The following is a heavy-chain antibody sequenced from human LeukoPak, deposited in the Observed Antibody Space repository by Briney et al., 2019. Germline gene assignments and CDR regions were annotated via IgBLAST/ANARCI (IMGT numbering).Heavy chain of an antibody. Sequence: PSETLSLTCTVSGGSISSYYWNWIRQPPGKGLEWIGYIYYSGSTNYNPSLKSRVTISVDTSKNQFSLKVSSVTAADTAVYYCARGGQLVRRYYYGLDVWGQGTTVTVSS. CDR2: IYYSGST. V-gene: IGHV4-59*01. CDR1: GGSISSYY. J-gene: IGHJ6*02. CDR3: ARGGQLVRRYYYGLDV. D-gene: IGHD6-6*01.